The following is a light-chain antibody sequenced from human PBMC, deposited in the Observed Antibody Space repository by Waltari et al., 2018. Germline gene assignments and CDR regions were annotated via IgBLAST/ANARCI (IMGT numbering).Light chain of an antibody. CDR3: AAWDDSLGGRWV. CDR2: RSD. CDR1: AANIGNNL. J-gene: IGLJ3*02. Sequence: QSVLTQPPSASGTPGQRVTMSCSGSAANIGNNLVNWSQQLPGKAPKLVIYRSDQRPSGVPDRFSASKSGTSASLAISGLQSEDEADYYCAAWDDSLGGRWVFGGGTKVTVL. V-gene: IGLV1-44*01.